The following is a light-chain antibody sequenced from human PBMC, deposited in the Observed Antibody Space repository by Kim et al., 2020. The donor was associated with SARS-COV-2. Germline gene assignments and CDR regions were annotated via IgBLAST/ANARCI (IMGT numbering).Light chain of an antibody. CDR3: HQYDGSPFT. Sequence: PGARATLSCRASQSVSSSYLAWYQQKPGQAPRLLIYGASSRATGIPDRFSGSGSATDFTLTISRLEPEDLAVYYCHQYDGSPFTFGPGTKVDIK. J-gene: IGKJ3*01. CDR2: GAS. CDR1: QSVSSSY. V-gene: IGKV3-20*01.